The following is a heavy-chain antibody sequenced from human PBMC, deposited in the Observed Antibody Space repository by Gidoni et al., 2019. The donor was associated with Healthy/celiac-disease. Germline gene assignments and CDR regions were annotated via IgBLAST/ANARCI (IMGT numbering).Heavy chain of an antibody. J-gene: IGHJ4*02. Sequence: EVQLLESGGGLVQPGESLRLSCAASGFTFSSYAMSWVRQAPGKGLEWVSAISGSGGSTYYADSVKGRFTISRDNSKNTLYLQMNSLRAEDTAVYYCAKDEEYYYDSSGYSEEDYWGQGTLVTVSS. CDR1: GFTFSSYA. D-gene: IGHD3-22*01. V-gene: IGHV3-23*01. CDR3: AKDEEYYYDSSGYSEEDY. CDR2: ISGSGGST.